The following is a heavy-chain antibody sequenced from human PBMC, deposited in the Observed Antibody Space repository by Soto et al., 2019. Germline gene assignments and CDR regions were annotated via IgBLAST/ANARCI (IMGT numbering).Heavy chain of an antibody. V-gene: IGHV3-30-3*01. CDR1: GFTFSSYA. D-gene: IGHD5-12*01. CDR2: ISYDGSNK. J-gene: IGHJ6*02. CDR3: ARDYYRFNSGYGFSMDV. Sequence: GSLRLSCAASGFTFSSYAMHWVRQAPGKGMEWVAVISYDGSNKYYADSVKGRFTISRDNSKNTLYLQMNSLRAEDTAVYYCARDYYRFNSGYGFSMDVWGQGTTVTVSS.